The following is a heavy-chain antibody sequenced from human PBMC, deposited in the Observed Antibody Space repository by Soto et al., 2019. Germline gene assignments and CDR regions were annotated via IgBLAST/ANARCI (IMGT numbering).Heavy chain of an antibody. Sequence: GGSLRLSCAASGFTFSSYSMNWVRQAPGKGLEWVSSISSSSSYTYYADSVKGRFTISRDNAKNSLYLQMNSLRAEDTAVYYCARAQSVGMSLEWLTGSLDYWGQGTLVTVSS. V-gene: IGHV3-21*01. CDR3: ARAQSVGMSLEWLTGSLDY. D-gene: IGHD3-3*01. J-gene: IGHJ4*02. CDR1: GFTFSSYS. CDR2: ISSSSSYT.